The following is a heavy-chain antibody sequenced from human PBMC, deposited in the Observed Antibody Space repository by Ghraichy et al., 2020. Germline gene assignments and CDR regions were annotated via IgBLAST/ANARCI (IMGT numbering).Heavy chain of an antibody. D-gene: IGHD6-13*01. V-gene: IGHV4-61*01. CDR3: ARLAAAYSSSWHFDY. Sequence: SDTLSLTCTVSGGSVSSGSYYWSWIRQPPGKGLEWIGYIYYSGSTNYNPSLKSRVTISVDTSKNQFSLKLSSVTAADTAVYYCARLAAAYSSSWHFDYWGQGTLVTVSS. CDR1: GGSVSSGSYY. CDR2: IYYSGST. J-gene: IGHJ4*02.